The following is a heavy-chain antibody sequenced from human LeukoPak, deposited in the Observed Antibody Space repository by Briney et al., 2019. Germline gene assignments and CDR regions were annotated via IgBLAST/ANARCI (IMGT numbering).Heavy chain of an antibody. J-gene: IGHJ4*02. V-gene: IGHV3-11*01. CDR2: ISSSGSTI. CDR1: GFTFSDYY. D-gene: IGHD3-22*01. CDR3: ARVGYLFFFDY. Sequence: GGSLRLSCAASGFTFSDYYMSWIRQASGEGLEWVSYISSSGSTIYYADSVKGRFTISRDNAKNSLYLQMNSLRAEDTAVYYCARVGYLFFFDYWGQGTLVTVSS.